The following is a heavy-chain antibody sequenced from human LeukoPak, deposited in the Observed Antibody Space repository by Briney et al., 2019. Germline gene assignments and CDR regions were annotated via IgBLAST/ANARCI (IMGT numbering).Heavy chain of an antibody. Sequence: GGSLRLSCAASGFTFSSYAMSWVRQAPGKGLEWVSAISGSGGSTYYADSVKGRFTISRDNSKNTLYLQMNSLRAEDTAVYYCAKVKYYYDSSGYDYWGQRTLVTVSS. D-gene: IGHD3-22*01. V-gene: IGHV3-23*01. CDR2: ISGSGGST. J-gene: IGHJ4*02. CDR3: AKVKYYYDSSGYDY. CDR1: GFTFSSYA.